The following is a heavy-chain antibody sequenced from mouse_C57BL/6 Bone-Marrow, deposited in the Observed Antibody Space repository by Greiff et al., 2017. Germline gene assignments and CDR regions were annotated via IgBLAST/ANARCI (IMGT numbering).Heavy chain of an antibody. CDR1: GYAFTNYL. CDR2: INPGSGGT. J-gene: IGHJ2*01. CDR3: TRWWVYFDY. Sequence: QVQLQQSGAELVRPGTSVKVSCKASGYAFTNYLIEWVKQRPGQGLEWIGVINPGSGGTNYNEKFKGKATLTADKSSSTAYMQLSSLTSEDSAVYFCTRWWVYFDYWGQGTTLTVSP. V-gene: IGHV1-54*01. D-gene: IGHD1-1*02.